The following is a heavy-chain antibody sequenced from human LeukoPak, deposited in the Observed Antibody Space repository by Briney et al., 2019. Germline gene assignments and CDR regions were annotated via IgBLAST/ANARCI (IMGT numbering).Heavy chain of an antibody. CDR3: ARLKYYYDSSGSRAEYFQH. J-gene: IGHJ1*01. CDR2: IYYSGST. Sequence: SETLSFTCTVSGGSISSSSYYWGWIRQPPGKGLEWIGYIYYSGSTNYNPSLKSRVTISVDTSKNQFSLKLSSVTAADTAVYYCARLKYYYDSSGSRAEYFQHWGQGTLVTASS. D-gene: IGHD3-22*01. V-gene: IGHV4-61*05. CDR1: GGSISSSSYY.